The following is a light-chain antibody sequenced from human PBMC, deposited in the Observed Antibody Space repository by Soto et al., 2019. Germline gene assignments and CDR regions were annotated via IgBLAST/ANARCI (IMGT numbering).Light chain of an antibody. CDR3: QVWDSSSDLEV. CDR1: NIGSKS. V-gene: IGLV3-21*02. CDR2: DDS. Sequence: SYELTQPPSVSVAPGQTASITCGGDNIGSKSVHWYQQKPGQAPVLVVYDDSDRPSGIPERFSGSNSGNTATLTISRVEAGDEADYYCQVWDSSSDLEVFGGGTKVTVL. J-gene: IGLJ3*02.